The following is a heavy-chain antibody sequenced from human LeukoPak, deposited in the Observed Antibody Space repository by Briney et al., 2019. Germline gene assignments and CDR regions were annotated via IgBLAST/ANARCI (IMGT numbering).Heavy chain of an antibody. CDR2: ITSSDSTV. D-gene: IGHD6-13*01. V-gene: IGHV3-48*03. CDR1: GFTFSSYE. CDR3: ATLRPRQQLVVDH. Sequence: GGSLSLSCAASGFTFSSYEMHWVRQAPGKGLEWVSYITSSDSTVYYADSVKGRFTISRDNAKNSLYLQMSSLRAEDTAVYYCATLRPRQQLVVDHWGQGTLVTVSS. J-gene: IGHJ4*02.